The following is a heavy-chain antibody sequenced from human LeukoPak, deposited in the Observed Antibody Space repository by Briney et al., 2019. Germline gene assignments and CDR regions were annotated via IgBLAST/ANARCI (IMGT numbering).Heavy chain of an antibody. J-gene: IGHJ4*02. CDR1: GFIFSNYG. D-gene: IGHD3-10*01. V-gene: IGHV3-23*01. Sequence: GGSLRLSCAASGFIFSNYGIHWVRQAPGKGLEWVSGISGSGASTYYADSVKGRFTISRDNSKNTLYLQMNSLRAEDTAIYYCAKRTDGSGTYYSFDFWGQGTLVTVSS. CDR2: ISGSGAST. CDR3: AKRTDGSGTYYSFDF.